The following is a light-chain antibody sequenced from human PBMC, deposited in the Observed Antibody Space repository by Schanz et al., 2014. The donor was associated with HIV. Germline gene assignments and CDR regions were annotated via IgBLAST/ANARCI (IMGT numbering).Light chain of an antibody. CDR1: QDITYY. J-gene: IGKJ4*01. CDR2: AAS. CDR3: QQANTFPLT. V-gene: IGKV1-12*01. Sequence: DIQMTQSPSSLSASVGDRVTITCQASQDITYYLNWYQQKPGKAPKLLIYAASSLQSGVPSRFSGSGSGTDFTLTISSLQPEDFATYYCQQANTFPLTFGGGTKVEMK.